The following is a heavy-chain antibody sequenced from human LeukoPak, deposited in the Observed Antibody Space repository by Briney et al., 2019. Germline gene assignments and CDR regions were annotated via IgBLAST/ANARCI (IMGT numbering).Heavy chain of an antibody. D-gene: IGHD3-22*01. Sequence: GRSLRLSCAASGFTFSSYGMHWVRQAPGKGLEWAAVISFDGSNKYYVDSVKGRFAISRDNSKNTLYLQMNSLRVEDTAVYYCARDRGYYDSVGQFDYWGQGTLVTVSS. CDR1: GFTFSSYG. J-gene: IGHJ4*02. V-gene: IGHV3-30*03. CDR2: ISFDGSNK. CDR3: ARDRGYYDSVGQFDY.